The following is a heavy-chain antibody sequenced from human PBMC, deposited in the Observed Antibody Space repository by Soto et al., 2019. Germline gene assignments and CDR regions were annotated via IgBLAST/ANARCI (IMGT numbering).Heavy chain of an antibody. CDR2: IYYSGST. CDR1: GGSISSSSYY. Sequence: SETLSLTCTVSGGSISSSSYYWGWIRQPPGKGLEWIASIYYSGSTYYNPSLKSRVTISVDTPKNQFSLKLSSVTASDTAVYYCARVSRKQAVSYFGMDVWGQGTTVTVS. D-gene: IGHD6-19*01. J-gene: IGHJ6*02. V-gene: IGHV4-39*07. CDR3: ARVSRKQAVSYFGMDV.